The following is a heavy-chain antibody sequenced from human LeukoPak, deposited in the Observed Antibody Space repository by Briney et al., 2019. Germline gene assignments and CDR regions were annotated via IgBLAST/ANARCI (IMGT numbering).Heavy chain of an antibody. CDR2: FDPEDGET. Sequence: GASVKVSCKVSGYTLTELSMHWVRQAPGKGLEWMGGFDPEDGETIYAQKFQGRVTMTEDTSTDTAYMELSSLRSEDTAVYYCARDSSSWYPHYYYYYYMDVWGKGTTVTVSS. D-gene: IGHD6-13*01. CDR3: ARDSSSWYPHYYYYYYMDV. V-gene: IGHV1-24*01. J-gene: IGHJ6*03. CDR1: GYTLTELS.